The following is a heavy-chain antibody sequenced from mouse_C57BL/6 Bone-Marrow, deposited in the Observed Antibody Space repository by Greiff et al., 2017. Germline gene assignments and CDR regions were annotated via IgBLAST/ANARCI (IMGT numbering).Heavy chain of an antibody. CDR3: ARWQLGGDY. J-gene: IGHJ4*01. CDR1: GYAFSSSW. V-gene: IGHV1-82*01. D-gene: IGHD2-1*01. Sequence: QVQLQQSGPELVKPGASVKISCKASGYAFSSSWMNWVKPRPGKGLEWIGRSYPGDGDTNYNGKFKGKATLTADKSSSTAYMQLSSLTSEDSAVYFCARWQLGGDYWGQGTSVTVSS. CDR2: SYPGDGDT.